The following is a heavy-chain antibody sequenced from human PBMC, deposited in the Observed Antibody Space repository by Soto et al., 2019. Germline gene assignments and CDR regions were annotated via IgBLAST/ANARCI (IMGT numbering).Heavy chain of an antibody. D-gene: IGHD4-17*01. Sequence: QVQLVESGGSVIQPGRSLRLSCADSGFTFSSYNMHWVRQAPAKGLEWVAVISHDGSNKYDADSVKGRFTISRDNSKNTLYLQMNSLRPEDTAVYYCARGGNTVTTPDYWGQGTLVTVSS. CDR1: GFTFSSYN. CDR3: ARGGNTVTTPDY. V-gene: IGHV3-30-3*01. J-gene: IGHJ4*02. CDR2: ISHDGSNK.